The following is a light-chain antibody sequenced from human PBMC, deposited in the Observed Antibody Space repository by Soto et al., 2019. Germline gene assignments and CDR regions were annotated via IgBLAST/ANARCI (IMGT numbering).Light chain of an antibody. J-gene: IGLJ1*01. Sequence: QSALTQPPSASGSPGQSVTISCSGTSSDVGGFNYVSWYQQHPGRAPKVLIYEVNKRPSGVPYRFSGSKSGSTASLTVSGLQAEDEAEYYCSSYAVTNIFVFGTGTKLTVL. CDR1: SSDVGGFNY. CDR2: EVN. CDR3: SSYAVTNIFV. V-gene: IGLV2-8*01.